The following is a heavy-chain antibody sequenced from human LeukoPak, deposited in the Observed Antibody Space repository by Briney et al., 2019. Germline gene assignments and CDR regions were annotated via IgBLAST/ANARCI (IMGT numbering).Heavy chain of an antibody. CDR3: ARLVTMVRGVIEY. CDR2: IYYSGST. CDR1: GGSISSSSYY. D-gene: IGHD3-10*01. J-gene: IGHJ4*02. V-gene: IGHV4-39*01. Sequence: SETLSLTCTVSGGSISSSSYYWGWIRQPPGKGLVWIGSIYYSGSTYYNPSLKSRVTISVDTSKNQFSLKLSSVTAADTAVYYCARLVTMVRGVIEYWGQGTLVTVSS.